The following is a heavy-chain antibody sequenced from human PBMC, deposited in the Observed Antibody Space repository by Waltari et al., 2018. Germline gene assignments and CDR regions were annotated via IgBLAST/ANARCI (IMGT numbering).Heavy chain of an antibody. CDR1: GASVSSGGYS. V-gene: IGHV4-30-2*01. D-gene: IGHD6-13*01. Sequence: QLQLQESGSGLVKPSQTLSLTCTVSGASVSSGGYSWSWIRQPPGKGLEWIGYIFQSGSTYYNPSLKSRVTISVDRSKNQFSLRLNSVTAADTAIYYCARGGGVYGSSWYHNWGQGTLVTVSS. J-gene: IGHJ1*01. CDR3: ARGGGVYGSSWYHN. CDR2: IFQSGST.